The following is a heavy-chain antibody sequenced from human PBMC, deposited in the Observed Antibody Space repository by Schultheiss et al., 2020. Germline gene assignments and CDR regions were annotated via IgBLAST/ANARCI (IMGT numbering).Heavy chain of an antibody. CDR1: GFTFSSYA. CDR2: IKSDGSST. CDR3: TRDSVVFINGWYGAFDI. Sequence: GGSLRLSCAASGFTFSSYAMSWVRQAPGRGLVWVSRIKSDGSSTSYADSVKGRFTISRDNAKNTLYLQMNSLRAEDTAVYYCTRDSVVFINGWYGAFDIWGQGTMVTVS. V-gene: IGHV3-74*01. J-gene: IGHJ3*02. D-gene: IGHD6-19*01.